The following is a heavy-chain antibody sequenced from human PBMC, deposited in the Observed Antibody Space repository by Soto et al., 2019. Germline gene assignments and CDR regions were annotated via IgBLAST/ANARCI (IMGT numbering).Heavy chain of an antibody. V-gene: IGHV1-69*02. Sequence: QVQLVQSGAEVKKPGSSVKVSCKASGGTFSSYTISWVRQAPGQGLEWMGRIIPILGIANYAQKFQGRVTITADKSTSTAYMELSSLRSEDTAVYYCARQEGDIVVVPAAIDQLGYGMDVWGQGTTVTVSS. CDR1: GGTFSSYT. D-gene: IGHD2-2*01. CDR3: ARQEGDIVVVPAAIDQLGYGMDV. CDR2: IIPILGIA. J-gene: IGHJ6*02.